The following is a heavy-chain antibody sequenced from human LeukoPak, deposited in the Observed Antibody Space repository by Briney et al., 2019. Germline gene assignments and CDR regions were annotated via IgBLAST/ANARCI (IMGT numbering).Heavy chain of an antibody. CDR2: ISAYNGNT. Sequence: ASVKVSCEASGYTFTSYGISWVRQAPGQGLEWMGWISAYNGNTNYAQKLQGRVTMTTDTSTSTAYMELRSLRSDDTAVYYCARDYYGSGSHNWFDPWGQGTLVTVSS. V-gene: IGHV1-18*01. CDR3: ARDYYGSGSHNWFDP. CDR1: GYTFTSYG. D-gene: IGHD3-10*01. J-gene: IGHJ5*02.